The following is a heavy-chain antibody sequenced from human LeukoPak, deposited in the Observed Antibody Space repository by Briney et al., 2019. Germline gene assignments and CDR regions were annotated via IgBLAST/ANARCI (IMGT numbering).Heavy chain of an antibody. Sequence: PSETLSLTCTVSGGSISSYYWSWIRQPPGKGLEWIGYIYYSGSTNYNPSLKSRVTISVDTSKNQFSLKLSSVTAADTAVYYCASSKYSSSGIFDYWGQGTLVTVSS. CDR2: IYYSGST. J-gene: IGHJ4*02. CDR3: ASSKYSSSGIFDY. CDR1: GGSISSYY. V-gene: IGHV4-59*01. D-gene: IGHD6-13*01.